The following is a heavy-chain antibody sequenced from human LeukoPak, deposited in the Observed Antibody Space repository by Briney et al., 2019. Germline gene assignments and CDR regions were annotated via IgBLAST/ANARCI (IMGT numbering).Heavy chain of an antibody. J-gene: IGHJ6*02. CDR2: INHSGST. Sequence: SETLSLTCAVYGGSFSGYYWSWIRQPPGKGLEWIGEINHSGSTNYNPSLKSRVTISVDTSKNQFSLKLSSVTAADTAVYYCAREGSLGYYYYYYGMDVWGQGTTVTVSS. D-gene: IGHD7-27*01. CDR3: AREGSLGYYYYYYGMDV. CDR1: GGSFSGYY. V-gene: IGHV4-34*01.